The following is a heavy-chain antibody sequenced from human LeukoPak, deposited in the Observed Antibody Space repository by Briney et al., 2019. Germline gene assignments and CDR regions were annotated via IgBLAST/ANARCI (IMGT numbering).Heavy chain of an antibody. Sequence: GGSLRLSCAASGFTLSTYAMSWVRQTPGKGLEWVAATSSSDAGTYHADSVRGRFTISRDNAKNSLFLQLTSLRAEDTAVYYCVTETGWLFDFWGQGILVTVSS. D-gene: IGHD3-9*01. CDR2: TSSSDAGT. CDR3: VTETGWLFDF. V-gene: IGHV3-21*06. J-gene: IGHJ4*02. CDR1: GFTLSTYA.